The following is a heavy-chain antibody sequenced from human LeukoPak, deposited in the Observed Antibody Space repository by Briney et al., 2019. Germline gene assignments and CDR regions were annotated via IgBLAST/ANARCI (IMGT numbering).Heavy chain of an antibody. D-gene: IGHD3-16*01. Sequence: SETLSITCTVSGDPISSYYWSWIRQPPGKGLEWIGYINDSGSTNYNTSLKSLVNIYVDTFKNQFSMKLSSVTAAFTSVYYCTREGGAGAFDIWGQGTMVTVSS. CDR1: GDPISSYY. CDR2: INDSGST. V-gene: IGHV4-59*12. J-gene: IGHJ3*02. CDR3: TREGGAGAFDI.